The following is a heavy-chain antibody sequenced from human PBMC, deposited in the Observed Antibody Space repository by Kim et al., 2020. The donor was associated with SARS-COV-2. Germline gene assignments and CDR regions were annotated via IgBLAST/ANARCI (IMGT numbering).Heavy chain of an antibody. Sequence: GGSLRLSCAASGFTFSSYWMSWVRQAPGKGLEWVANVKQDGSERNYVDSVKGRFTISRDNAKNSLYLQMDSLRAEDTSVYYCARGSGSYYIHWCQGTLVT. CDR3: ARGSGSYYIH. D-gene: IGHD3-10*01. CDR1: GFTFSSYW. CDR2: VKQDGSER. V-gene: IGHV3-7*01. J-gene: IGHJ4*02.